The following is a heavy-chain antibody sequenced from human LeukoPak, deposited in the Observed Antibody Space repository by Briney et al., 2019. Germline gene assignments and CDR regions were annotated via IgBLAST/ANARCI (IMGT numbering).Heavy chain of an antibody. D-gene: IGHD3-10*01. CDR3: ARGTYGSGSFGFSLQY. J-gene: IGHJ4*02. V-gene: IGHV3-66*01. CDR1: GFTFSSYA. Sequence: GGSLRLSCAASGFTFSSYAMHWVRQTPGKGLEWVSVLYSGVSTNYADSVKGRFIISRDNSKNMLYLQMNSLRAGDTAVYYCARGTYGSGSFGFSLQYWGQGTLVTVSS. CDR2: LYSGVST.